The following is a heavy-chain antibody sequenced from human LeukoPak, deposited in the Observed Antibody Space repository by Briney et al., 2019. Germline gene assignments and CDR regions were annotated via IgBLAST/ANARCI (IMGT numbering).Heavy chain of an antibody. CDR1: GGSISSYY. V-gene: IGHV4-4*07. Sequence: RPSETLSLTCTVSGGSISSYYGSWIRQPAGKGLEWIGRIYTSGSTNYHPSLKSRVTMSVDTSNNQFSLKLSSVTAADTAVYYCARGRDYVWGSYRPDAFDIWGQGTMVTVSS. D-gene: IGHD3-16*02. CDR2: IYTSGST. CDR3: ARGRDYVWGSYRPDAFDI. J-gene: IGHJ3*02.